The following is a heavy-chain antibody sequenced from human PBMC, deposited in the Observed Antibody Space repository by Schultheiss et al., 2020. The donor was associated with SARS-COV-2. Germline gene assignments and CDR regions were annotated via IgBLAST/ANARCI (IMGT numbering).Heavy chain of an antibody. CDR1: GFTFSSYS. D-gene: IGHD6-19*01. Sequence: GSLKISCAASGFTFSSYSMNWVRQAPGKGLEWVSSISSSSSYIYYADSVKGRFTISRDNSKNTLYLQMNSLRAEDTAVYYCAKDSRNSIAVAGTNFDYWGQGTLVTVSS. J-gene: IGHJ4*02. V-gene: IGHV3-21*04. CDR2: ISSSSSYI. CDR3: AKDSRNSIAVAGTNFDY.